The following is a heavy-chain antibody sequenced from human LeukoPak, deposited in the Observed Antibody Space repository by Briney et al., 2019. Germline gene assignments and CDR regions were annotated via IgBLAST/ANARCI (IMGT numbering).Heavy chain of an antibody. CDR1: VGSISSYY. Sequence: SEALSLTCVVSVGSISSYYWSWLRQPPGKGLERIGYIYTSGSTNYNPSLKSRVTISVDTSKIQFSLELSSVTAADTAVYYCARLTSSSSNYYYYYMDVWGKGTTVTVSS. D-gene: IGHD6-6*01. CDR2: IYTSGST. V-gene: IGHV4-4*09. J-gene: IGHJ6*03. CDR3: ARLTSSSSNYYYYYMDV.